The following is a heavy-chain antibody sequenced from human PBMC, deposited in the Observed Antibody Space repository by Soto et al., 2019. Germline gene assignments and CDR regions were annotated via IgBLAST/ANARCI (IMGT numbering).Heavy chain of an antibody. Sequence: GGSLRLSCAASGFTFNNYGMSWVRQAPGKGLEWVSAISGSGADTNYAYSVKGRFTISRDNSKITLFLQMNRLGAEDTAVYYCAKGSPDSRGYHSFFDYWGQGPLVTVSS. J-gene: IGHJ4*02. D-gene: IGHD3-22*01. CDR2: ISGSGADT. CDR1: GFTFNNYG. CDR3: AKGSPDSRGYHSFFDY. V-gene: IGHV3-23*01.